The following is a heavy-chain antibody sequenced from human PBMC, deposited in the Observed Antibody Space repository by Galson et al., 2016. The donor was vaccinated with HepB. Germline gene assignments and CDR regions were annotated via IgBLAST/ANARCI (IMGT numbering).Heavy chain of an antibody. D-gene: IGHD3-16*02. V-gene: IGHV3-7*03. CDR1: GFTFSSFW. Sequence: SLRLSCAASGFTFSSFWMTWVRQAPGKGLEWVANIKQDGSEKYYVDSVKGRFTISRDNAKNSLYLQMNSLRAEDTAVYYCARDSTFGGNIADYSDYWGQGILVTVSS. J-gene: IGHJ4*02. CDR2: IKQDGSEK. CDR3: ARDSTFGGNIADYSDY.